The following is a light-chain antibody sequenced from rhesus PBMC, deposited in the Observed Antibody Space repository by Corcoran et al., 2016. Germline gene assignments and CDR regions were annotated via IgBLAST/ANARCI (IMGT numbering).Light chain of an antibody. CDR1: QSLLDRFGYTQ. CDR2: LGS. CDR3: MQTRQTPYS. Sequence: DIVMTQTPLSLPVTPGESASISCRSSQSLLDRFGYTQLHGYLQKPGQSPQTLISLGSNRAAGVPERFSGSGSGTDFTLKINRVEAEDGGVYHCMQTRQTPYSFGQGTKVEIK. J-gene: IGKJ2*01. V-gene: IGKV2-78*01.